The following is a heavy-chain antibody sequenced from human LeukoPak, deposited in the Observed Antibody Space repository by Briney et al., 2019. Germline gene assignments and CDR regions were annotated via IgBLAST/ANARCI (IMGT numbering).Heavy chain of an antibody. CDR1: GYTFTGYY. CDR2: INPNSGGT. CDR3: AREGFDSSGYYYNWFDP. V-gene: IGHV1-2*02. D-gene: IGHD3-22*01. J-gene: IGHJ5*02. Sequence: ASVKVSCKASGYTFTGYYMHWVRQAPGQGLGWMGWINPNSGGTNYAQKFQGRVTMTRDTSISTAYMELSRLRSDDTAVYYCAREGFDSSGYYYNWFDPWGQGTLVTVSS.